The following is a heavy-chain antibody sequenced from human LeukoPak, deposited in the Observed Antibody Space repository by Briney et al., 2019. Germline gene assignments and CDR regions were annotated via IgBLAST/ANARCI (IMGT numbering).Heavy chain of an antibody. CDR1: GFTFSSYW. CDR3: MMSLTAHYYYGMDV. Sequence: GGSLRLSCAASGFTFSSYWMSWVRQAPGKGLEWVANIKQDGSERYYVDSVKGQFTISRDNAKNSLYLQMNTLRAEDTAVYHCMMSLTAHYYYGMDVWGQGTTVTVSS. D-gene: IGHD2-21*02. V-gene: IGHV3-7*02. CDR2: IKQDGSER. J-gene: IGHJ6*02.